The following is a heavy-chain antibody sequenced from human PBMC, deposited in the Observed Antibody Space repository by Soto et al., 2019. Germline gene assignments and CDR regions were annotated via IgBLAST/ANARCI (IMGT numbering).Heavy chain of an antibody. CDR3: ARSMTTVVTLDY. D-gene: IGHD4-17*01. V-gene: IGHV4-39*01. J-gene: IGHJ4*02. CDR1: GGSISSSSYY. Sequence: QLQPQESGPGLVKPSETLSLTCTVSGGSISSSSYYWGWIRQPPGKGLEWIGSIYYSGSTYYNPSLKSRVTIAVDTSKNQCSLKLSSVTAADTAVYYCARSMTTVVTLDYWGQGTLVTVSS. CDR2: IYYSGST.